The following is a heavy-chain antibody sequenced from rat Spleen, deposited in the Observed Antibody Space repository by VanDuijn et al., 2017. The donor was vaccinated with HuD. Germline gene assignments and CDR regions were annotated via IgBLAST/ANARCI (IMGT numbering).Heavy chain of an antibody. CDR1: GLNFSDYY. J-gene: IGHJ3*01. Sequence: EVQLVESDGGLVQPGRSLKLSCAASGLNFSDYYMTWVRQAPGQGLEWVASIIPDGSNTYYPDTVKGRFLISKDNAKNTGYLQLNNLRSDDTAMYFCTGGGHSALNWFAYWGQGTLVTVSS. D-gene: IGHD3-3*01. CDR3: TGGGHSALNWFAY. V-gene: IGHV5-35*01. CDR2: IIPDGSNT.